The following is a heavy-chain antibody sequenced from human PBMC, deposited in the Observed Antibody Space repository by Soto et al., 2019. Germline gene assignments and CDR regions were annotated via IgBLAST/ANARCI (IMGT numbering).Heavy chain of an antibody. CDR2: IIPIFVTA. D-gene: IGHD6-19*01. J-gene: IGHJ5*02. V-gene: IGHV1-69*01. CDR1: LGTFSIYA. Sequence: SVXVSFKSSLGTFSIYAIIFFLQAPGQGLDCMGGIIPIFVTANYAQKFQGRITITADESTSTAYMELSSLRSEDAAVYYCAREMLGYRSGWYRGGWLETWGPGTLV. CDR3: AREMLGYRSGWYRGGWLET.